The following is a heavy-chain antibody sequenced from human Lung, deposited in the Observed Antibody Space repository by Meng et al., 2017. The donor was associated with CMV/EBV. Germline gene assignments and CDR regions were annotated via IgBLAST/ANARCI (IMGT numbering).Heavy chain of an antibody. V-gene: IGHV4-39*07. CDR3: ARVWANGEGWFDP. CDR2: IYYSGLT. D-gene: IGHD2-8*01. Sequence: QRALQVLGPGRVKPSATLSLTFNGAGGCIRSSSYYWGWIRQPPGKGLEWIGNIYYSGLTSYNPSLKSRVITLVETSKNQSPLKLSSVTTADTAVFYCARVWANGEGWFDPWGQGTLVTVSS. CDR1: GGCIRSSSYY. J-gene: IGHJ5*02.